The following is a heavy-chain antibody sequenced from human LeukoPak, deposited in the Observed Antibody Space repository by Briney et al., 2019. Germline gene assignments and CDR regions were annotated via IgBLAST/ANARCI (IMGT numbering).Heavy chain of an antibody. Sequence: GGSLRLSCAASGFTFSSYAMRWVRQAPGKGLEWVSAFGAGTGAITIYADSVKGRFTISRDNAKNTLYLEMNSLRAEDTAVYYCARTFAAAHIDYWGQGTLVTVSS. CDR2: FGAGTGAIT. D-gene: IGHD2-15*01. J-gene: IGHJ4*02. CDR3: ARTFAAAHIDY. CDR1: GFTFSSYA. V-gene: IGHV3-23*01.